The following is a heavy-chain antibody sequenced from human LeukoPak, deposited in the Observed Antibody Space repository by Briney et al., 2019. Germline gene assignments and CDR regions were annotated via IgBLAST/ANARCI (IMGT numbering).Heavy chain of an antibody. Sequence: GGSLRLSCAASGFTFSSYWMSWVRQAPGKGLEWVGFIRTRAYGGTTEYAASVKGRFTISRGESKSLAYLQMNSLKTEDTAVYYCTRDGFGTVATGRYFDNWGQGTLVTVSS. CDR2: IRTRAYGGTT. V-gene: IGHV3-49*04. J-gene: IGHJ4*02. D-gene: IGHD1-26*01. CDR1: GFTFSSYW. CDR3: TRDGFGTVATGRYFDN.